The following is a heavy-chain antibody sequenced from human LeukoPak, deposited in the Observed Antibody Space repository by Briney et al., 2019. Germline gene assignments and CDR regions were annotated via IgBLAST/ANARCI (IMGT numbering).Heavy chain of an antibody. CDR2: ISSSSSYI. D-gene: IGHD2/OR15-2a*01. CDR1: GFTFSSYS. V-gene: IGHV3-21*06. J-gene: IGHJ5*02. Sequence: PGGSLRLSCAASGFTFSSYSMNWVRQAPGKGLEWVSSISSSSSYIYYADSVKGRFTVSRDNAKNSLYLQMNSLRAEDAAVYYCLEYSEGITWGQGTLVTVSS. CDR3: LEYSEGIT.